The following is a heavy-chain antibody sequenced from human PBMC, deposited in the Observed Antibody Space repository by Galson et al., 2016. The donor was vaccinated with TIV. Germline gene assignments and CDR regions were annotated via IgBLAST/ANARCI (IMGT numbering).Heavy chain of an antibody. D-gene: IGHD2-2*01. CDR2: MHESGSS. J-gene: IGHJ6*02. CDR1: GYSIASGYF. V-gene: IGHV4-38-2*02. Sequence: SETLSLTCTVSGYSIASGYFWGWIRQPPGKGLEWLGNMHESGSSYYNPSLKSRLTISVDTSKNQFSLKLRSVTAADSAVYYCARDCTSTTCRIYYYGMDVWGRGTTVTVSS. CDR3: ARDCTSTTCRIYYYGMDV.